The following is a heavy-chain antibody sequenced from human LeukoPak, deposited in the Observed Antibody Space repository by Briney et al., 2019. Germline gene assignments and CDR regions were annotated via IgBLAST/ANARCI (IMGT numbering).Heavy chain of an antibody. CDR3: AREWGSVDY. Sequence: SSETLSLTCTVSGGSISSGNCYWSWIRQSAGKGLEWIGRLYSGGGTNYNPSLKSRVAMSVDASKNQFSLKLSSVTAADTAVYYCAREWGSVDYWGPGTLVTVSS. CDR2: LYSGGGT. V-gene: IGHV4-61*02. CDR1: GGSISSGNCY. D-gene: IGHD7-27*01. J-gene: IGHJ4*02.